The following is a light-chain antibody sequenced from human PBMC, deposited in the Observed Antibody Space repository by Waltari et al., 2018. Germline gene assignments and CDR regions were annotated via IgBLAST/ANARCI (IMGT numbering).Light chain of an antibody. J-gene: IGLJ3*02. V-gene: IGLV4-69*01. Sequence: QLVLTQSPSASASLGASVKLTCTLSSGHSSYAIAWHQQQPEKGPRYLLKLNSDGSHRKGDGIPGRFSGSSSGGERYLTIASLQSEDEADYYCQTWGTGIQVFGGGTKLTVL. CDR3: QTWGTGIQV. CDR2: LNSDGSH. CDR1: SGHSSYA.